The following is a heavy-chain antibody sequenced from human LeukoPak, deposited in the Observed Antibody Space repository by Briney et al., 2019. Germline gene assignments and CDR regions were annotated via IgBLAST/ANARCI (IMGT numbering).Heavy chain of an antibody. D-gene: IGHD3-22*01. CDR3: ARETASKYYYDTGGYSDY. J-gene: IGHJ4*02. CDR2: ISTDDET. CDR1: GISVSSNH. V-gene: IGHV3-66*01. Sequence: AGGSLRLSCVAAGISVSSNHITWVRQAPGKGLEWISLISTDDETHYADSVKGRFTVSRDTSKNTVYLQMNSLGAEDTAVYYCARETASKYYYDTGGYSDYWGQGTLVTVSS.